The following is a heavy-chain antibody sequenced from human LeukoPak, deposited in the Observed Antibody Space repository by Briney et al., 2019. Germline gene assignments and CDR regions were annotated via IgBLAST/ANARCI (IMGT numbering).Heavy chain of an antibody. CDR1: GYTFTGYY. J-gene: IGHJ4*02. V-gene: IGHV1-2*02. D-gene: IGHD5-24*01. Sequence: ASVKVSCKASGYTFTGYYMHWVRQAPGQGLEWMGWINPNSGGTNYAQKFQGGVTMTRDTSISTAYMELSRLRSDDTAVYYCATSLDGYNPGYFDYWGQGTLVTVSS. CDR3: ATSLDGYNPGYFDY. CDR2: INPNSGGT.